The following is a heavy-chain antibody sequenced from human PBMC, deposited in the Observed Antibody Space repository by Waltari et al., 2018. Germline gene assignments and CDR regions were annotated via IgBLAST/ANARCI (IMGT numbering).Heavy chain of an antibody. CDR3: ARDLRHPSYYDFSFDT. CDR2: IYTRGDT. Sequence: VELQESGPGLVKPSQTLSLTCSVPGGSINSEFYYWNWIRQPAGKGLEWIGRIYTRGDTNYNPSLKTRVSISVDTSRNQFSLKLTSVTAADTAVYYCARDLRHPSYYDFSFDTWGQGSLVTVSS. V-gene: IGHV4-61*02. J-gene: IGHJ5*02. CDR1: GGSINSEFYY. D-gene: IGHD3-3*01.